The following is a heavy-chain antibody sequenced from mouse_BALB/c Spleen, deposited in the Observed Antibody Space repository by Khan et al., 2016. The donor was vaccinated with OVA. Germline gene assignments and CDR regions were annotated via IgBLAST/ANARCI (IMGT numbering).Heavy chain of an antibody. V-gene: IGHV1S135*01. J-gene: IGHJ3*01. CDR1: GYSFTTYY. CDR2: IDPFSGST. Sequence: EVQLQQSGPELMKPGASVKISCKASGYSFTTYYIHWVMQSHGTSLEWIGYIDPFSGSTTYNPKFKGKATLTVDKSSSTAYIHLSNLTSEDSAVYYCTRHGFVAWFTYWGQGTLVTVSA. CDR3: TRHGFVAWFTY. D-gene: IGHD2-2*01.